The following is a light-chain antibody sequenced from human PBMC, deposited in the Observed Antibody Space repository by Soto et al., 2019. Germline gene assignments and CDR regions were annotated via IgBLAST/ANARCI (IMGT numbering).Light chain of an antibody. J-gene: IGLJ1*01. CDR1: SSDVGSYKY. CDR3: CSYAGSSTPYV. Sequence: QSVLTQPASVSGSPGQSITISCTGTSSDVGSYKYVSWYQQYPGKAPKLMIYEGSKRPSGVSNRFSGSKSGNTASLTITGLQAEDEADYYCCSYAGSSTPYVFGSGTKV. CDR2: EGS. V-gene: IGLV2-23*01.